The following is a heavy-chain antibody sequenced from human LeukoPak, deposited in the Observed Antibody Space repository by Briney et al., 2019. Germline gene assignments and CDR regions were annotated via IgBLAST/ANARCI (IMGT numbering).Heavy chain of an antibody. Sequence: SVKVSCKASGGTFSSYAISWVRQAPGQGLEWMGRIIPILGIANYAQKFQGRVTITADKSTSTAYMELSSLRSEDTAVYYCARDRSDMGGFYDYWGQGTLVTVSS. CDR1: GGTFSSYA. V-gene: IGHV1-69*04. CDR3: ARDRSDMGGFYDY. D-gene: IGHD3-16*01. CDR2: IIPILGIA. J-gene: IGHJ4*02.